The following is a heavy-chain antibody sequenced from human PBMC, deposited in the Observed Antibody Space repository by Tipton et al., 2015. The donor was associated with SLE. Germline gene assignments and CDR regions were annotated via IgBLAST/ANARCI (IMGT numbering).Heavy chain of an antibody. D-gene: IGHD3-9*01. Sequence: TLSLTCAVYGGSFSGYYWSWIRQPPGKGLEWIGSIYYSGSTYYNPSLKSRVTISVDTSKNQFSLKLSSVTAADTAVYYCARTKLRYFDWPYNWFDPWGQGTLVTVSS. CDR2: IYYSGST. V-gene: IGHV4-34*01. J-gene: IGHJ5*02. CDR3: ARTKLRYFDWPYNWFDP. CDR1: GGSFSGYY.